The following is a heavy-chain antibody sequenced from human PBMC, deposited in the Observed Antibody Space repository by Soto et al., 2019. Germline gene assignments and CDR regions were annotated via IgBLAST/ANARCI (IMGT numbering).Heavy chain of an antibody. D-gene: IGHD3-3*01. Sequence: QVQLVESGGGVVQPGRSLRLSCVASGFTFSSYGMHWVRQAPGKGLEWVAVIWYDASEKYYSESVKGRFTISRDNTKNTMFLQRNGLRAEERVGFFGGRDPFGLGILANWAQGPLVIAS. V-gene: IGHV3-33*01. CDR2: IWYDASEK. J-gene: IGHJ4*02. CDR3: GRDPFGLGILAN. CDR1: GFTFSSYG.